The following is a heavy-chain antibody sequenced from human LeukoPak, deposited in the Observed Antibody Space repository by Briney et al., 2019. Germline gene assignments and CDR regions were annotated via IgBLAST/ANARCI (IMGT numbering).Heavy chain of an antibody. CDR3: AKSGGYGLIDY. Sequence: PSETLSLTCTVSGYSISSGFYWGWIRQPPGKGLEWIGSIYHSGSTHYNSSLKSRVTISVDTSKNQLSLKLSSVTAADTAMYYCAKSGGYGLIDYWGQGTLVTVSS. J-gene: IGHJ4*02. CDR1: GYSISSGFY. V-gene: IGHV4-38-2*02. D-gene: IGHD1-26*01. CDR2: IYHSGST.